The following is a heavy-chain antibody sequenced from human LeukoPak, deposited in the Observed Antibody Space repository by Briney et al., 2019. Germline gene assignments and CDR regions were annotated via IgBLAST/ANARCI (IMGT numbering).Heavy chain of an antibody. CDR1: GDSVTNDFF. Sequence: SETLSLTCTVSGDSVTNDFFWGWVRQPPGKELEWIGSFCLGRDTYYRPSLKSRVTISVDTSKNQFSLNLDSVTAADTAVYYCARWASISREPGGFFDHWGQGTLVTVSS. D-gene: IGHD1-14*01. CDR2: FCLGRDT. V-gene: IGHV4-38-2*02. CDR3: ARWASISREPGGFFDH. J-gene: IGHJ4*02.